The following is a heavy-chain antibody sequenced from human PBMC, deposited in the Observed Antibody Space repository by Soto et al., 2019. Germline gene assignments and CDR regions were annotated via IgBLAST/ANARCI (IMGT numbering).Heavy chain of an antibody. CDR1: GFTLSTYG. V-gene: IGHV3-30*18. J-gene: IGHJ5*02. Sequence: QVQLVESGGGVVQPGRSLRLSCAASGFTLSTYGMNWVRQAPGKGLEWVAVMSHDGSMEYYADSVQGRFIISRDISKNTVYLQMNSLRPEETAVYYSAEEGEKPTGHWFDPWGLGTLVTVSS. CDR3: AEEGEKPTGHWFDP. CDR2: MSHDGSME. D-gene: IGHD3-10*01.